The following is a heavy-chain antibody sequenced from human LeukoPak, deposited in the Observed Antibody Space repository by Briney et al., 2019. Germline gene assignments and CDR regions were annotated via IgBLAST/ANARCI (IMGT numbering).Heavy chain of an antibody. V-gene: IGHV4-59*08. CDR3: ARQMYYDYVWGSHNYFDY. CDR2: IYYSGST. D-gene: IGHD3-16*01. J-gene: IGHJ4*02. Sequence: MPSETLSLTCTVSGGSISSYYWSWIRQPPGKGLEWIGYIYYSGSTNYNPSLKSRVTISVDTSKNQFSLKLSSVTAADTAVYYCARQMYYDYVWGSHNYFDYWGQGTLVTVSS. CDR1: GGSISSYY.